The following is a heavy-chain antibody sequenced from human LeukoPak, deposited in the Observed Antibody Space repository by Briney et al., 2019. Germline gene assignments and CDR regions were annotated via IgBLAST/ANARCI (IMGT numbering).Heavy chain of an antibody. CDR3: ARDEAGSGYYSDY. CDR1: GLTFSSSW. V-gene: IGHV3-7*01. CDR2: INPDGIKR. Sequence: GGSLRLSCAVSGLTFSSSWMDWVRQAPGKGLEWVASINPDGIKRYSADSVKGRFTISRDNARNSLYLQMNSLRDEDTAVYYCARDEAGSGYYSDYWGQGTLVTVSS. D-gene: IGHD3-22*01. J-gene: IGHJ4*02.